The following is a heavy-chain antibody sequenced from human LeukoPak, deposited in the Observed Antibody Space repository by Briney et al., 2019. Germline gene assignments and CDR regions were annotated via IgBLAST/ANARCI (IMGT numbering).Heavy chain of an antibody. V-gene: IGHV3-21*01. D-gene: IGHD5-24*01. Sequence: GGSLRLSCAASGFTFSTYSMDWVRQAPGQGLEWVASISSGSSCIYYADSVKGRFTISRDNAKNSLYLQMNSLRAEDTAVYYCVRSMATITFSFDYWGQGTLVTVSS. CDR1: GFTFSTYS. CDR3: VRSMATITFSFDY. CDR2: ISSGSSCI. J-gene: IGHJ4*02.